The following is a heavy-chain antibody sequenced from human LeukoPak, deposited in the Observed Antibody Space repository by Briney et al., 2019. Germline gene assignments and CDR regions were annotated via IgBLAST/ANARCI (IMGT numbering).Heavy chain of an antibody. CDR1: GGSFSGYY. CDR2: INHSGST. V-gene: IGHV4-34*01. Sequence: SETLSLTCAVYGGSFSGYYWSWIRQPPGKGLEWIGEINHSGSTNYNPSLKSRVTISVDTSKNQFSLKLSSVTAADTAVYYCARAVSYDFWSGYSGYFDYWGQGTLVTVSS. D-gene: IGHD3-3*01. J-gene: IGHJ4*02. CDR3: ARAVSYDFWSGYSGYFDY.